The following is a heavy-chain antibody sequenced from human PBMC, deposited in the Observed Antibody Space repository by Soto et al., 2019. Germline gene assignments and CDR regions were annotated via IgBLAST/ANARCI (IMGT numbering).Heavy chain of an antibody. J-gene: IGHJ3*02. CDR3: ARGKNAVVTVTNRAFDI. Sequence: VVSLRLCWAASGCRFIGAGTNCVLQGPGKGLEWVGRIKSKVDGATTDYAAPVKGRFISSRQNAKNSLYLEMNDLRDGDTAVYYCARGKNAVVTVTNRAFDIWGRGTLVTVSS. CDR2: IKSKVDGATT. V-gene: IGHV3-15*07. D-gene: IGHD2-21*02. CDR1: GCRFIGAG.